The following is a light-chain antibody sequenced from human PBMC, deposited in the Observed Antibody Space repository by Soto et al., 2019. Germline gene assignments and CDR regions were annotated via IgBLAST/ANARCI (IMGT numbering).Light chain of an antibody. CDR2: KAS. CDR1: QSISSS. J-gene: IGKJ1*01. V-gene: IGKV1-5*03. CDR3: QQYNSYSRT. Sequence: DIQMTQSPSTLSASVGDRVTITCRASQSISSSLAWYQQKPGKVPNLLIYKASSLESGVPSRFSGSGSGTEFTLTITSVQPDDFATYYCQQYNSYSRTFGQGTKVDIK.